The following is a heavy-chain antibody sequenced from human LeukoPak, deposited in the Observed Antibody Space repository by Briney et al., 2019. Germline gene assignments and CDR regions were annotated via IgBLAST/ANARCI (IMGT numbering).Heavy chain of an antibody. CDR1: GYTFTSYG. Sequence: ASVKVSCKASGYTFTSYGISWVRQAPGQGLEWMGWISAYNGNTNYAQKLQGRVTMTTDTSTSTAYMELRSLRSDDTAVYYCARDLGRWGYYYDSSGYHDYWGQGTLVTVSS. V-gene: IGHV1-18*01. D-gene: IGHD3-22*01. CDR2: ISAYNGNT. CDR3: ARDLGRWGYYYDSSGYHDY. J-gene: IGHJ4*02.